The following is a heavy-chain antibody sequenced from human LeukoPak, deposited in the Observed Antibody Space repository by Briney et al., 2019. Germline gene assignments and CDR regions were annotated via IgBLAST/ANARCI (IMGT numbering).Heavy chain of an antibody. CDR1: GYTFTGYY. CDR3: ARDLRQQLVHFDY. CDR2: INPNSGGT. J-gene: IGHJ4*02. D-gene: IGHD6-13*01. Sequence: GASVKVSCKASGYTFTGYYIHWVRQAPGQGLEWMGRINPNSGGTNYAQKFQGRVTMTRDTSISTAYMELSRLRSDDTAVYYCARDLRQQLVHFDYWGQGTLVTVSS. V-gene: IGHV1-2*06.